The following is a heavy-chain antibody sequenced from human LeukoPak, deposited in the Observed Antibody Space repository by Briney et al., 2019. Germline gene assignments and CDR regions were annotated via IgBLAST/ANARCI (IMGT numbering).Heavy chain of an antibody. V-gene: IGHV3-7*01. CDR1: GFTFSSYW. D-gene: IGHD3-3*01. Sequence: PGGSLRLSCAASGFTFSSYWMSWVRQAPGKGLEWVANIKQDGSEKYYVDSVKGRFTISRDNAKNSLYLQMNSLRAEDTAVYYCARVPITIFGAGLYYMDVWGKGTTVTVSS. CDR3: ARVPITIFGAGLYYMDV. CDR2: IKQDGSEK. J-gene: IGHJ6*03.